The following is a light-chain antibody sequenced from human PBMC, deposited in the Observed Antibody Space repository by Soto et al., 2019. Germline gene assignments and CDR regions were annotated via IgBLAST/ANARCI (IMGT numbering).Light chain of an antibody. J-gene: IGLJ3*02. CDR3: AAWDASLNGPV. CDR1: SSNIGSNT. CDR2: SNN. V-gene: IGLV1-44*01. Sequence: QSVLTQPPSASGTPGQRVTISCSGSSSNIGSNTVNWYQQLPGTAPNLLIYSNNQRPSGVPDRFSGSKSGTSASLAISGLQSEDEADYYCAAWDASLNGPVFGGGTKLTVL.